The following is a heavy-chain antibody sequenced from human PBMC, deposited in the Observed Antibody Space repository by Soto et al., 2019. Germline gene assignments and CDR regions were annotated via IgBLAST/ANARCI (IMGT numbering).Heavy chain of an antibody. CDR2: IKTDGSVT. Sequence: LRLSCAASGFTFSTYWMHWVRQAPGKGLVWVSRIKTDGSVTTYADSVKGRFTISRDNAKNTLYLQMNTLRAEDTAVYYCARDLGGSHDYWGRGTLVTVYS. D-gene: IGHD3-16*01. CDR3: ARDLGGSHDY. CDR1: GFTFSTYW. V-gene: IGHV3-74*01. J-gene: IGHJ4*02.